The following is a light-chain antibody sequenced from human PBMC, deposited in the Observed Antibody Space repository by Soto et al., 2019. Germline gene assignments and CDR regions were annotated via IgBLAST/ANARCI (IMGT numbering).Light chain of an antibody. J-gene: IGLJ2*01. V-gene: IGLV1-47*01. CDR3: AAWDDSLSVYVV. CDR2: RNN. CDR1: SSNIGSNY. Sequence: QSVLTQPPSASGTPGQRVTISCSGSSSNIGSNYVYWYQQLPGKAPKLLIYRNNQRPSGVPDRFSGSKSGTSASLAISGLRSEDEADYYCAAWDDSLSVYVVFGGGTKLTVL.